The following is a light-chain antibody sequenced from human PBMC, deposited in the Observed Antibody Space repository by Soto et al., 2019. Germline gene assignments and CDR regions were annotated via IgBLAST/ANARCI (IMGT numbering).Light chain of an antibody. CDR2: SNT. CDR3: AAWDDSLNGVV. V-gene: IGLV1-44*01. J-gene: IGLJ2*01. Sequence: QSVLTQPPSASGTPGQTIAISCSGGSSKIGSHTVNWDQHLPGPAPRLLIYSNTQRPLGVPVRFSGSKSGTSAALAISGRQSEYEGYYYCAAWDDSLNGVVFGGGTKLTVL. CDR1: SSKIGSHT.